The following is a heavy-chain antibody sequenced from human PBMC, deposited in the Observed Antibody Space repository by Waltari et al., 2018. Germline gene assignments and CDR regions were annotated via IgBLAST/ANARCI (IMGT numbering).Heavy chain of an antibody. CDR2: IDHSGRP. V-gene: IGHV4-38-2*01. CDR1: GYSISSGYY. CDR3: ARGVVRGENDY. D-gene: IGHD3-10*01. Sequence: QVQLQESGPGLVKPSETLSLTCAVSGYSISSGYYWGWIRQPPGKGLEWIGSIDHSGRPYYNPSLKSRVTLSVDTSKNQFSLKLSSVTAADTAVYYCARGVVRGENDYWGQGTLVTVSS. J-gene: IGHJ4*02.